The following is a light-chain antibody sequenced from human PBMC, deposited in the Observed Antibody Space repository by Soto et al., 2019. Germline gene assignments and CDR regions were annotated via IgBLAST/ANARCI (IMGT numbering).Light chain of an antibody. V-gene: IGKV1-5*01. J-gene: IGKJ2*01. CDR2: DAS. CDR3: QQYNSFPYP. Sequence: DIQMTQSPSTLSASVRDRVTITCRASQSSSRWLAWYQQKPGRAPKLLISDASGLESGVPSRFSGSGSGTEFLLTISSLQPDDFATYYCQQYNSFPYPFGQGTQLEIK. CDR1: QSSSRW.